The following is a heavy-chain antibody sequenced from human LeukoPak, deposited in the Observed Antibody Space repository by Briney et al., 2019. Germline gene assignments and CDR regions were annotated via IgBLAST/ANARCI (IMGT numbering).Heavy chain of an antibody. CDR1: GGSISSSSYY. Sequence: PSETLSLTCTVSGGSISSSSYYWGWIRQPPGKGLEWIGSIYYSGSTYYNPSLKSRVTISVDTSKNQFSLKLSSVTAADTAVYYCAREPKGYSYGRGAFDIWGQGTMVTVSS. CDR2: IYYSGST. CDR3: AREPKGYSYGRGAFDI. J-gene: IGHJ3*02. V-gene: IGHV4-39*07. D-gene: IGHD5-18*01.